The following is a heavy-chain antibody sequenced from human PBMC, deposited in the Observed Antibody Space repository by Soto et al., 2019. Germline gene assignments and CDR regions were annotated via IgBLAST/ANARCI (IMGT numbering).Heavy chain of an antibody. V-gene: IGHV4-4*02. CDR3: ARARGTMIPGGFDP. CDR2: IFHSGST. J-gene: IGHJ5*02. Sequence: KSWETLSRTCAVGGGSIRSNSWSLWVRQPPGKGLEWIGEIFHSGSTHYNPSLKTRVTISVDKSKNQFSLKLSSVTAADTAVYYCARARGTMIPGGFDPWGQGTLVT. CDR1: GGSIRSNSW. D-gene: IGHD3-22*01.